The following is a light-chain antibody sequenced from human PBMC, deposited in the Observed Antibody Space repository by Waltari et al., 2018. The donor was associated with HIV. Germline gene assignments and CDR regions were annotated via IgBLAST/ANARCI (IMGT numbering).Light chain of an antibody. CDR1: TTDFDLHNF. CDR2: GVN. Sequence: SALTQPASVSGSPGQSVTISCTGPTTDFDLHNFLSWYLQHPGRAPQLILVGVNYRPPGLPSRFSASKSGDTASLTISGLQSGDEADYYCTTYTAKDSLLIGSGTKLTVL. J-gene: IGLJ2*01. V-gene: IGLV2-14*01. CDR3: TTYTAKDSLL.